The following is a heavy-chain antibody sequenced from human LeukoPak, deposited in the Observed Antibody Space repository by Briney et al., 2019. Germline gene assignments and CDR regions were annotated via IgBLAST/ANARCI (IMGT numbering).Heavy chain of an antibody. CDR2: IYYSGST. D-gene: IGHD2-2*01. V-gene: IGHV4-59*01. J-gene: IGHJ6*03. CDR1: GGSFSGYY. Sequence: SETLSLTCAVYGGSFSGYYWSWIRQPPGKGLEWIGYIYYSGSTNYNPSLKSRVTISVDTSKNQFSLKLSSVTAADTAVYYCAREPAAFSYMDVWGKGTTVTVSS. CDR3: AREPAAFSYMDV.